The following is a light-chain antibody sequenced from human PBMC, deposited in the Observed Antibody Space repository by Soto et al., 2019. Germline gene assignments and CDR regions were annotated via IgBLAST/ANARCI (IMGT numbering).Light chain of an antibody. J-gene: IGKJ3*01. CDR2: DAS. Sequence: DIQMTQSPSSLSASVGDRVTITCQASQDIRHYLNWYQQRPGKAPKLLIYDASNMETGVPSRFSGSGSGTDFTCTITSLPPEDFAAYYCQQYDNLPFTFGPGTKVDIK. V-gene: IGKV1-33*01. CDR3: QQYDNLPFT. CDR1: QDIRHY.